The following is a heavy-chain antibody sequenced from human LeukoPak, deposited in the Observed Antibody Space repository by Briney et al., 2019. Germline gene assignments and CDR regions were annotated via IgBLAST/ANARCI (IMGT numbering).Heavy chain of an antibody. V-gene: IGHV4-39*07. D-gene: IGHD3-10*01. Sequence: PSETLSLTCTVSGGSISSSDYYWGWIRQPPGKGLEWIGSIYYRGSTYYNPSLKSRVTISVDTSKHQFSLKLSSVTAADPDVYYCARDYVGVNFHYWGQGTLVTVSS. J-gene: IGHJ4*02. CDR3: ARDYVGVNFHY. CDR2: IYYRGST. CDR1: GGSISSSDYY.